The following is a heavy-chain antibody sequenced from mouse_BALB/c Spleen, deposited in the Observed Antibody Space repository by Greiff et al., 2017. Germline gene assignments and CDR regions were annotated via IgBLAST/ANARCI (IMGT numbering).Heavy chain of an antibody. D-gene: IGHD3-2*01. V-gene: IGHV2-6-7*01. Sequence: VQLQESGPGLVAPSQSLSITCTVSGFSLTGYGVNWVRQPPGKGLEWLGMIWGDGSTDYNSALKSRLSISKDNSKSQVFLKMNSLQTDDTARYYCARDRQLGLPSYWYFDVWGAGTTVTVSS. CDR2: IWGDGST. CDR1: GFSLTGYG. CDR3: ARDRQLGLPSYWYFDV. J-gene: IGHJ1*01.